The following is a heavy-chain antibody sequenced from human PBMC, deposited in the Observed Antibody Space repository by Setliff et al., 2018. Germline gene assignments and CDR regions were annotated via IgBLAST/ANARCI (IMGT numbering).Heavy chain of an antibody. CDR2: ISGDGYNA. CDR1: EFMFNAYG. CDR3: ARDNTLFGVVITGSWFDP. D-gene: IGHD3-3*01. J-gene: IGHJ5*02. V-gene: IGHV3-20*04. Sequence: GGSLRLSCTASEFMFNAYGMSWVRQAPGKGLEWVSGISGDGYNAYYADSVKGRFTISRDNAENSLYLEMNSLRVEDTAVYYCARDNTLFGVVITGSWFDPWGQGTLVTVSS.